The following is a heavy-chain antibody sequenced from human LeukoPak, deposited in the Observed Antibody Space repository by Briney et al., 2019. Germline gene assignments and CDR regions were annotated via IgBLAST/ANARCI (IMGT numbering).Heavy chain of an antibody. CDR1: GGSISSYY. CDR2: IYYSGST. Sequence: SATLSLTCTVSGGSISSYYWSWIRQPPGKGLEWIGYIYYSGSTNYNPSLKSRVTISVDTSKNQFSLKLSSVTAADTAVYYCARSFEKAAALDYWGQGTLVTVSS. D-gene: IGHD6-13*01. V-gene: IGHV4-59*01. J-gene: IGHJ4*02. CDR3: ARSFEKAAALDY.